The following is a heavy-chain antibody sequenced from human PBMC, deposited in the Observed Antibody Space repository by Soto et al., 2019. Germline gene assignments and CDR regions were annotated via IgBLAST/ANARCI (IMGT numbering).Heavy chain of an antibody. CDR2: IYYSGST. J-gene: IGHJ5*02. CDR3: ARHGGYCSGGSCPGWFDP. D-gene: IGHD2-15*01. V-gene: IGHV4-39*01. CDR1: GGSISSSSYY. Sequence: PSETLSLTCTVSGGSISSSSYYWGWIRQPPGKGLEWIGSIYYSGSTYYNPPLKSRVTISVDTSKNQFSLKLSSVTAADTAVYYCARHGGYCSGGSCPGWFDPWGQGTLVTVSS.